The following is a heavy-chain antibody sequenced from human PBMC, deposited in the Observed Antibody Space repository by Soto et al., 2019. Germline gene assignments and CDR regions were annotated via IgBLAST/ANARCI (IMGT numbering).Heavy chain of an antibody. V-gene: IGHV3-23*01. J-gene: IGHJ4*01. CDR2: ISGSGGST. Sequence: HPGGSLRLSCAASGFTFSNYAMTWVRQAPGKGLELVSTISGSGGSTSYTDSVKGRFTISRDNSKNMLSLQLNSLRAEDTAVYYCAKGGFADRYYFDYWGHGTLVTVSS. CDR3: AKGGFADRYYFDY. CDR1: GFTFSNYA. D-gene: IGHD3-10*01.